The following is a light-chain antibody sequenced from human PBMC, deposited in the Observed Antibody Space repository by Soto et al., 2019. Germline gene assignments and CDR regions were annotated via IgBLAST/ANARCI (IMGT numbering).Light chain of an antibody. CDR3: HQFNNWPLDPMYT. J-gene: IGKJ2*01. CDR1: QSVSSN. V-gene: IGKV3-15*01. Sequence: VVMTQSPATLSVSPGERATLSCRASQSVSSNLAWYQQRPRQAPRLLIYDASTRATGIPARFSGSGSGTEFTLTISSMQSEDFAVYYCHQFNNWPLDPMYTFGQGTKLEIK. CDR2: DAS.